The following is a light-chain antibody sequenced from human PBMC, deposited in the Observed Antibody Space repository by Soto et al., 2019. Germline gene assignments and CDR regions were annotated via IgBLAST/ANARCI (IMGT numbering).Light chain of an antibody. J-gene: IGLJ2*01. CDR3: SSFTSSITLL. V-gene: IGLV2-14*03. Sequence: QSVLTQPASVSGSPGQSITISCTGTSSDVGGYDYVSWYQQHPGKAPKLMIYDVNNRPSGVSNRFSGSKSGNMASLTISGLQAEDEADYYCSSFTSSITLLFGGGTKLTVL. CDR2: DVN. CDR1: SSDVGGYDY.